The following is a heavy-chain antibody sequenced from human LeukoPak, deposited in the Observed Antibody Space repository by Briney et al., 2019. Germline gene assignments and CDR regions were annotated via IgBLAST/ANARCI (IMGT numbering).Heavy chain of an antibody. V-gene: IGHV4-31*03. Sequence: SQTLSLTCTVSGGSISSGGYYWSWIRQHPGRGLEWIGYIYYSGSTYYNPSLKSRVTISVDTSKNQFSLKLTSVTAADTAVYFCARAGGFFSPFGYWGQGTLVTVSS. J-gene: IGHJ4*02. D-gene: IGHD3-3*01. CDR2: IYYSGST. CDR1: GGSISSGGYY. CDR3: ARAGGFFSPFGY.